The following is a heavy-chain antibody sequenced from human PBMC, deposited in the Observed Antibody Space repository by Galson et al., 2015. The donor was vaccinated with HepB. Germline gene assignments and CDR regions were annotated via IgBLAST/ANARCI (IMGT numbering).Heavy chain of an antibody. D-gene: IGHD5-12*01. CDR2: IYYSGST. J-gene: IGHJ4*02. CDR1: GGSISSSSYY. Sequence: ETLSLTCTVSGGSISSSSYYWGWIRQPPGKGLEWIGSIYYSGSTYYNPSLKSRVTISVDTSKNQFSLKLSSVTAADTAVYYCARRGLSGYEGVDYWGQGTLVTVSS. V-gene: IGHV4-39*01. CDR3: ARRGLSGYEGVDY.